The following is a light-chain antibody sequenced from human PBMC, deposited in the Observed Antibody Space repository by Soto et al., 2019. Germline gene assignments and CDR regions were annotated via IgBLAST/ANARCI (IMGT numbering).Light chain of an antibody. CDR1: QTISSW. CDR3: QHYNSYGT. Sequence: DIQMTQSPSTLSSSLRDRVTITCRASQTISSWLAWFQQRPGRAPKFLIYKASSLKNGVPLRFSGSGSGTEFTLTISSLQPDDFATYYCQHYNSYGTFGQGTKVDIK. J-gene: IGKJ1*01. CDR2: KAS. V-gene: IGKV1-5*03.